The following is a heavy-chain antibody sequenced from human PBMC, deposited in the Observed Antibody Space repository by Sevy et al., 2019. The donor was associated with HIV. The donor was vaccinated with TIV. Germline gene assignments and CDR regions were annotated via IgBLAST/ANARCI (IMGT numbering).Heavy chain of an antibody. D-gene: IGHD3-16*01. Sequence: GGSLRLSCAASGFSFSWYWMSWVRQTPEKGLEWVANINQDESEKNYVDSVKGRFTISRDNAKNSLYLQMNSLRDEDTAVYYCAREYDRGSFDYWGQGTLVTVSS. CDR1: GFSFSWYW. CDR2: INQDESEK. J-gene: IGHJ4*02. V-gene: IGHV3-7*01. CDR3: AREYDRGSFDY.